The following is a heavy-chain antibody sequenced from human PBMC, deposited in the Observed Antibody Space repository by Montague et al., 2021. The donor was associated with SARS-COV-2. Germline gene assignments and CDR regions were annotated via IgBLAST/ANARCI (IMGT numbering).Heavy chain of an antibody. CDR2: MYYTGHT. D-gene: IGHD6-6*01. CDR3: ARSRANVPSRPGFDY. V-gene: IGHV4-61*01. Sequence: TLSLTCTVSGASVASGNFYWSWIRQPPGKGLEWIGYMYYTGHTNYNPSLESRVTMPVDPSKNQLSLTLTSVTAADTAVYYCARSRANVPSRPGFDYWGQGALVTVSS. J-gene: IGHJ4*02. CDR1: GASVASGNFY.